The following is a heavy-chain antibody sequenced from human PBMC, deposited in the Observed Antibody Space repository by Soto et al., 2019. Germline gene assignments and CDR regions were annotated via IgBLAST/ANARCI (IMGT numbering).Heavy chain of an antibody. D-gene: IGHD2-15*01. V-gene: IGHV1-46*01. CDR2: INPSGGAT. CDR1: GYTFINFF. J-gene: IGHJ3*02. CDR3: ARSHCSGGSCYLGAFDI. Sequence: GASVKVSCKASGYTFINFFIHWVRQAPGQGLEWVGIINPSGGATTYPQKLQGRVTMTRDTSTSTVYMDASSLRFDDTAVYYCARSHCSGGSCYLGAFDIWGQGTMVTVSS.